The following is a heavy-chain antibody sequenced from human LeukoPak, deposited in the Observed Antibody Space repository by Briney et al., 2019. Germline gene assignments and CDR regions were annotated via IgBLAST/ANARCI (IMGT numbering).Heavy chain of an antibody. D-gene: IGHD2-21*01. V-gene: IGHV3-74*03. J-gene: IGHJ4*02. CDR1: GFTFSNYW. CDR2: INGDGSST. CDR3: ARGAFCGGDCPLPNSLY. Sequence: PGGSLRLSCAASGFTFSNYWMRWVRQAPGKGLVWVSRINGDGSSTTYADSVKGRFTISRDNAKNTLYLHMNSLRAEDTAVYYCARGAFCGGDCPLPNSLYWGQGALVTVSS.